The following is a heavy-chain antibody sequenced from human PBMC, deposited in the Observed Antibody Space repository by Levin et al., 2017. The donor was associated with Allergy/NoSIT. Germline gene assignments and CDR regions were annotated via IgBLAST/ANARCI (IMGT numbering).Heavy chain of an antibody. Sequence: ASVKVSCKASGFSFTDHRIHWVRQAPGQGLEWMGWINPDSGGVHYAQNFQGRLTMTRDTSINTAYMELTSLRSDDTAVYYCAGDPRFGVFINVLHIWGQGTTITVSS. CDR2: INPDSGGV. CDR3: AGDPRFGVFINVLHI. CDR1: GFSFTDHR. D-gene: IGHD3-3*01. J-gene: IGHJ3*02. V-gene: IGHV1-2*02.